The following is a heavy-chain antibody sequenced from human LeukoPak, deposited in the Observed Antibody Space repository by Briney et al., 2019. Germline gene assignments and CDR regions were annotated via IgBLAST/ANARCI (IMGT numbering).Heavy chain of an antibody. CDR3: ARRITMVRGVIAVYNWFDP. D-gene: IGHD3-10*01. V-gene: IGHV4-34*01. CDR1: VGSFSGYY. Sequence: SETLSLTCAVYVGSFSGYYWSWIRQPPWKGLEWIGEINHSGSTNYNPSLKSRVTISVDTSKNQFSLKLSSVTAADTAVYYCARRITMVRGVIAVYNWFDPWGQGTLVTVSS. J-gene: IGHJ5*02. CDR2: INHSGST.